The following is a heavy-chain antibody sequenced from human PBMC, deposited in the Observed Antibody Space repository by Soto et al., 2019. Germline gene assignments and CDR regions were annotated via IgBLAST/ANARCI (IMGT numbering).Heavy chain of an antibody. CDR2: ISGSGGST. Sequence: GGSLRLSCAASGFTFSSYAMGWVRQAPGKGLEWISAISGSGGSTYYAASAKGRFTISRDSSKNTLYLQMNSLRAEDTAVYYCAKDTPVAGTGYFDYWGQGTLVTVSS. D-gene: IGHD6-19*01. V-gene: IGHV3-23*01. J-gene: IGHJ4*02. CDR1: GFTFSSYA. CDR3: AKDTPVAGTGYFDY.